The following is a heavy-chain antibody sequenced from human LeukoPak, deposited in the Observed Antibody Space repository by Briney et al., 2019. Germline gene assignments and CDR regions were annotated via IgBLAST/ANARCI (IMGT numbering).Heavy chain of an antibody. V-gene: IGHV4-4*02. CDR1: GGSISSNNR. CDR2: IYHSGST. J-gene: IGHJ4*02. Sequence: PSGTLSLTCAVSGGSISSNNRWSWVRQPPGKGLEWIGEIYHSGSTNYNPSLKSRVTISVDKSKNQFSLKLSSVTAADTAVYYCARAPNYYDSSGYSTRAYYFDYWGQGTLVTVSS. D-gene: IGHD3-22*01. CDR3: ARAPNYYDSSGYSTRAYYFDY.